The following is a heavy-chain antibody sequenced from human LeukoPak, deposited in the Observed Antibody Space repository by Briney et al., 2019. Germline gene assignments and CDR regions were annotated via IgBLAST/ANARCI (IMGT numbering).Heavy chain of an antibody. CDR3: TTASVGASFDY. D-gene: IGHD1-26*01. J-gene: IGHJ4*02. CDR2: IKSKTDGGTT. CDR1: GFTFGTYA. Sequence: PGGSLRLSCAASGFTFGTYAMSWVRQAPGKGLEWVGRIKSKTDGGTTDYAAPVKGRFTISRDDSKNTLYLQMNSLKTEDTAVYYCTTASVGASFDYWGQGTLVTVSS. V-gene: IGHV3-15*01.